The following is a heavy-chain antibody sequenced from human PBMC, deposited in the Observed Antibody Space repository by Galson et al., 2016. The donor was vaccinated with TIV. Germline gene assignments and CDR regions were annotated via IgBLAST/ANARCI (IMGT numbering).Heavy chain of an antibody. V-gene: IGHV1-69*13. D-gene: IGHD3-10*01. CDR3: ARVRESANYINHYYYMDV. CDR1: GVTFSSYA. CDR2: IISIFGVP. J-gene: IGHJ6*03. Sequence: SVKVSCKASGVTFSSYAISWVRQAPGQGLEWMGGIISIFGVPNYAQKFQGRVTITADESTKTAYMDLSSLRSDDTAVYYCARVRESANYINHYYYMDVWGKGTSVTVSS.